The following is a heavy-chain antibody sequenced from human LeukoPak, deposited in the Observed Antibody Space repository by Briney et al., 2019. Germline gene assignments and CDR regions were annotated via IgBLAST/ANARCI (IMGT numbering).Heavy chain of an antibody. CDR1: GFTFSSYY. V-gene: IGHV3-66*02. J-gene: IGHJ4*02. Sequence: PGGSLRLSCAASGFTFSSYYMSWVRQAPGKGLEWVSGIYGGGNSYYADYVTGRFTISRDNSRNTLYLQMNSLRGEDTAVYYCARELTVGATIDYWGQGTLVAVSS. CDR2: IYGGGNS. CDR3: ARELTVGATIDY. D-gene: IGHD1-26*01.